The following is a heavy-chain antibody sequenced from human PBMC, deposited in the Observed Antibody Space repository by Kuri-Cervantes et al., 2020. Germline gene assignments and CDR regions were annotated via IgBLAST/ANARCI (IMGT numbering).Heavy chain of an antibody. Sequence: GGSLRLSCAASGFTFSSYAMHWVRQAPGKGLEWVTVISYDGSNKYYADSVKGRFTISRDNSKNTLYLQMNSLRAEDTAVYYFARSMVGTQDYWGQGTLVTVSS. CDR1: GFTFSSYA. CDR3: ARSMVGTQDY. CDR2: ISYDGSNK. D-gene: IGHD1-26*01. V-gene: IGHV3-30-3*01. J-gene: IGHJ4*02.